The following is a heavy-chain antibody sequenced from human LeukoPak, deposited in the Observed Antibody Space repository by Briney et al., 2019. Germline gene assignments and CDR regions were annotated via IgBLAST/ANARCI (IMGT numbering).Heavy chain of an antibody. V-gene: IGHV3-53*01. J-gene: IGHJ6*03. D-gene: IGHD3-22*01. CDR3: TRDNYYYDSSGYRYYYMDA. Sequence: TGGSLRLSCAAPGFTVSSNYMSWVRQAPGKGLEWVSVIYSGGSTYYADSVKGRFTISRDNSKNTLYLQMNSLKTEDTAVYYCTRDNYYYDSSGYRYYYMDAWGKGTTVTVSS. CDR2: IYSGGST. CDR1: GFTVSSNY.